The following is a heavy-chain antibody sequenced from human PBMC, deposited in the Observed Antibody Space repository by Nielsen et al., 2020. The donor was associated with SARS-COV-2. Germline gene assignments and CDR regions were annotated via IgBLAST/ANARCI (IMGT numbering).Heavy chain of an antibody. CDR3: AKARGRVYYGDYGY. Sequence: GESLKISCAASGFTFSAYAMRWVRQAPGKGLEWVSVMSGNGDNTYYADSVKGRFTISRDNSENTLYLQMNSLRAEDTAVYFCAKARGRVYYGDYGYWGQGSLVTVSS. D-gene: IGHD4-17*01. CDR2: MSGNGDNT. V-gene: IGHV3-23*01. CDR1: GFTFSAYA. J-gene: IGHJ4*02.